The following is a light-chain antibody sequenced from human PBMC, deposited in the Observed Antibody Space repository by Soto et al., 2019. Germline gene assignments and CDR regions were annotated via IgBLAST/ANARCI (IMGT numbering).Light chain of an antibody. J-gene: IGKJ2*01. CDR1: QSISSW. Sequence: DLQMTQSPSTLSASVGDRVTITCRASQSISSWLAWYQQKPGKAPTLLIYDASSLESGVPSRFSCSGSGTEFTLTISSLQPDDFVTYYCQQYNSYSTFGQGNKLQIK. CDR2: DAS. CDR3: QQYNSYST. V-gene: IGKV1-5*01.